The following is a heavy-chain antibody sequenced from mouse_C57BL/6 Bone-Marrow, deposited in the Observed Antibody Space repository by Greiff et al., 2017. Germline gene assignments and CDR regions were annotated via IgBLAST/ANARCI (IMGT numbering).Heavy chain of an antibody. V-gene: IGHV1-55*01. CDR1: GYTFTSYW. D-gene: IGHD1-1*01. J-gene: IGHJ3*01. CDR3: ARSGYYGSSSWFAY. CDR2: IYPRSGNT. Sequence: QVQLQQPGAELVKPGASVKMSCKASGYTFTSYWITWVKQRPGQGLEWIGDIYPRSGNTYYNEKFKGKATLTADKSSSTAYMELRSLTSEDSAVYFCARSGYYGSSSWFAYWGQGTLVTVSA.